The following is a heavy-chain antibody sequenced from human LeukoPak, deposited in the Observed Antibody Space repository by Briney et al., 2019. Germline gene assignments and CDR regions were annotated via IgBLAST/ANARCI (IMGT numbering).Heavy chain of an antibody. CDR3: AKRSRGLLWFGEFDTPFDY. Sequence: SVKVSCKASGGTFSSHAISWVRQAPGQGLEWMGGIIPIFGTANYAQKFQGRVTITADESTSTAYMELSSLRSEDTAVYYCAKRSRGLLWFGEFDTPFDYWGQGTLVTVSS. D-gene: IGHD3-10*01. V-gene: IGHV1-69*01. CDR2: IIPIFGTA. CDR1: GGTFSSHA. J-gene: IGHJ4*02.